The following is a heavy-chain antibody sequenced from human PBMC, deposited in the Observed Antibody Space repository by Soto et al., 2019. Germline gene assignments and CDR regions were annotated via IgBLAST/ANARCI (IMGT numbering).Heavy chain of an antibody. J-gene: IGHJ4*02. V-gene: IGHV3-48*01. CDR2: IRGSSTSM. D-gene: IGHD5-12*01. Sequence: EVHLVESGGGLVQPGGSLRLSCAASGFTFNRFNMNWVRQAPGKGLEWVSDIRGSSTSMYYADSVKGRFTISRDNSKNSVFLQMNSLRVEDTAVYYCATDPYSGHDLVFDSWGQGTLVTVSS. CDR3: ATDPYSGHDLVFDS. CDR1: GFTFNRFN.